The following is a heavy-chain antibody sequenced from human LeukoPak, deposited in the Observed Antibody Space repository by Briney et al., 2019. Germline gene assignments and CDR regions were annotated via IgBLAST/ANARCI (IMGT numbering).Heavy chain of an antibody. CDR3: ARAISTTDNYYYYGMDV. CDR1: GYTFTGHY. D-gene: IGHD4-17*01. J-gene: IGHJ6*04. Sequence: ASVKVSCKASGYTFTGHYMHWVRQAPGQGLEWMGWINPNSGGTNYAQKFQGWVTMTRDTSISTAYMELSRLRSDDTAVYYCARAISTTDNYYYYGMDVWGKGTTVTVSS. V-gene: IGHV1-2*04. CDR2: INPNSGGT.